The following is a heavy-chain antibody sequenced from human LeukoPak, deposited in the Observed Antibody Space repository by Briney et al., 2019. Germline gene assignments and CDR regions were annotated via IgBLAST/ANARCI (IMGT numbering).Heavy chain of an antibody. J-gene: IGHJ4*02. CDR1: GFTFSNAW. Sequence: GGSLRLSCAASGFTFSNAWMGWVRQAPGKGLEWVGRIKSKTDGGTTDYAAPVEGRFTISRDDSKNTLYLQMNSLKTEDTAVYYCTTVLTYYYGSGSYYKIPFDYWGQGTLVTVSS. CDR2: IKSKTDGGTT. D-gene: IGHD3-10*01. V-gene: IGHV3-15*01. CDR3: TTVLTYYYGSGSYYKIPFDY.